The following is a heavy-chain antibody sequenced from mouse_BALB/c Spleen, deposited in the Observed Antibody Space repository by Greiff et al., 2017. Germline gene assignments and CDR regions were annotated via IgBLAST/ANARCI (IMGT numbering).Heavy chain of an antibody. CDR2: ISNLAYSI. Sequence: EVQGVESGGGLVQPGGSRKLSCAASGFTFSDYGMAWVRQAPGKGPEWVAFISNLAYSIYYADTVTGRFTISRENAKNTLYLEMSSLRSEDTAMYYCARDRNYGSGGYFDYWGQGTTLTVSS. CDR3: ARDRNYGSGGYFDY. CDR1: GFTFSDYG. J-gene: IGHJ2*01. V-gene: IGHV5-15*02. D-gene: IGHD1-1*01.